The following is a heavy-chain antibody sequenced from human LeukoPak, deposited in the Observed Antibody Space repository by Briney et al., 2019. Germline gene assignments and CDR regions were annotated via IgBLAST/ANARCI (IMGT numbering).Heavy chain of an antibody. V-gene: IGHV3-11*05. CDR3: AIGNYGGYWVPSGDN. D-gene: IGHD5-12*01. J-gene: IGHJ4*02. Sequence: GGSLRLSCAASGFTFSHYYMSWIRQAPGKGLEWVSCSSSDSGLTNYAASVEGRFTISRDNAKNSLYLQMNTLRAEDTAVYYCAIGNYGGYWVPSGDNWGQGTLVTVSS. CDR2: SSSDSGLT. CDR1: GFTFSHYY.